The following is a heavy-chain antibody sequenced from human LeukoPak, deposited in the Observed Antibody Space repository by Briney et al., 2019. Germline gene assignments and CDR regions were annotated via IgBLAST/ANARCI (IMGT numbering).Heavy chain of an antibody. CDR3: AKGMAAAAGSQSYNWFDP. CDR1: GFTFSSYA. V-gene: IGHV3-23*01. Sequence: PGGSLRLSSAASGFTFSSYAMSWVRQAPGKGLEWVSAISGSGGSTYYADSVKGRFTISRDNSKNTLYLQMNSLRAEDTAVYYCAKGMAAAAGSQSYNWFDPWGQGTLVTVSS. CDR2: ISGSGGST. D-gene: IGHD6-13*01. J-gene: IGHJ5*02.